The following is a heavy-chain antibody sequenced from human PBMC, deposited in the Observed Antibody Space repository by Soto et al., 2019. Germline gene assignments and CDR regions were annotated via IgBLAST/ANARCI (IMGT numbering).Heavy chain of an antibody. D-gene: IGHD2-21*02. J-gene: IGHJ5*02. CDR2: ISAYDGNT. CDR1: GYTFTSYG. CDR3: ARDRLCGGDCYLAWFDP. V-gene: IGHV1-18*01. Sequence: ASVKVSCKASGYTFTSYGISWVRQAPGQGLEWMGWISAYDGNTNYAQKLQGRVTMTTDTSTSTAYMELRSLRSDDTAVYYCARDRLCGGDCYLAWFDPWGQGALVTVSS.